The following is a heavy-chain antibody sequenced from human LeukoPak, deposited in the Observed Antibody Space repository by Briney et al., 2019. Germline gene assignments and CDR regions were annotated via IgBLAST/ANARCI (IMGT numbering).Heavy chain of an antibody. V-gene: IGHV3-30*04. D-gene: IGHD3-22*01. J-gene: IGHJ4*02. CDR3: ARSPEDYYDSSGPLDY. Sequence: GGSLRLSCAASGFTFNSYAMHWVRQAPGKGLEWVAVMSYDGSNKYYADSVKGRFTISRDNSKNTLYLQMNSLRAEDTAVYYCARSPEDYYDSSGPLDYWGQGTLVTVSS. CDR1: GFTFNSYA. CDR2: MSYDGSNK.